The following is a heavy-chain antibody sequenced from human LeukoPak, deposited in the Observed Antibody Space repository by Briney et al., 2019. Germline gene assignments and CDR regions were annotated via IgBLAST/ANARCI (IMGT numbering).Heavy chain of an antibody. CDR2: INQDGSGK. D-gene: IGHD3-10*01. CDR3: ARPRYGSGSYYNENAFNI. V-gene: IGHV3-7*01. CDR1: GFTFSSYR. J-gene: IGHJ3*02. Sequence: GGSLRLSCAASGFTFSSYRMSWVRQAPGKGLEWVANINQDGSGKYYVDSVKGRFTISRDNAKNSLYLQMNSMKAEDTAVYYCARPRYGSGSYYNENAFNIWSQGTMVTVSS.